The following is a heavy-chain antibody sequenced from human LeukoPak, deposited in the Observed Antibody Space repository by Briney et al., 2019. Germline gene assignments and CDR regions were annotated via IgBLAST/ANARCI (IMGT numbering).Heavy chain of an antibody. CDR1: GFTFSSYG. J-gene: IGHJ4*02. Sequence: GGSLRLSCAASGFTFSSYGMHWVRQAPGKGLEWVAFIRYDGSNKYYADSVKGRFTISRDNSKNTLYLQMNSLRAEDTAVYYCAKDGTSYYDSSGYSDLDYWAREPWSPSPQ. D-gene: IGHD3-22*01. CDR2: IRYDGSNK. V-gene: IGHV3-30*02. CDR3: AKDGTSYYDSSGYSDLDY.